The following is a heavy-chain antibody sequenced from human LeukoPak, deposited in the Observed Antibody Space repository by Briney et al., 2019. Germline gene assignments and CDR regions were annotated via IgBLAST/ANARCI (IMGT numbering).Heavy chain of an antibody. CDR2: IYHSGTT. CDR1: GYSISSGYY. Sequence: KPSETLSLTCAVSGYSISSGYYWGWIRRPPGKGLEWIGNIYHSGTTYYSPSLKSRVTISVDTSKNHFSLKLSSVTAADTAVYYCASLNFGFGYWGQGTLVTVSS. V-gene: IGHV4-38-2*01. J-gene: IGHJ4*02. CDR3: ASLNFGFGY. D-gene: IGHD3-10*01.